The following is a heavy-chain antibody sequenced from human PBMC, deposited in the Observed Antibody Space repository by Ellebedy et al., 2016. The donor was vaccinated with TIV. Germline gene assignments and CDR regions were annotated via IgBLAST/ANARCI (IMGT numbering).Heavy chain of an antibody. CDR1: GGTFSGYA. CDR3: AREGGGYCSGGSCYSQYFQH. D-gene: IGHD2-15*01. Sequence: SVKVSXXASGGTFSGYAISWVRQAPGQGLEWMGGIIPIFGTANYAQKFQGRVTITADKSTSTAYMELSSLRSEDTAVYYCAREGGGYCSGGSCYSQYFQHWGQGTLVTVSS. CDR2: IIPIFGTA. J-gene: IGHJ1*01. V-gene: IGHV1-69*06.